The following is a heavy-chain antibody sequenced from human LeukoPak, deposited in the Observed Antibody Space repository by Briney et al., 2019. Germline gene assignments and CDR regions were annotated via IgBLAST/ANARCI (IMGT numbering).Heavy chain of an antibody. J-gene: IGHJ6*03. Sequence: PSETLSLTCSVSGASISSSDYYWGWIRQPPGKGLEWFGRINYSGSTYYNPSLKSRVTISVDTSKNHFSLRLTSMTAADTAVYYCARLTHSYYSDTSGYYPYYSMDVWGKGTTVTVSS. CDR3: ARLTHSYYSDTSGYYPYYSMDV. CDR1: GASISSSDYY. CDR2: INYSGST. V-gene: IGHV4-39*02. D-gene: IGHD3-22*01.